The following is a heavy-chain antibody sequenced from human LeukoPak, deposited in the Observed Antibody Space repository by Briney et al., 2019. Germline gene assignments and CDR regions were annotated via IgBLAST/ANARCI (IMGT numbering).Heavy chain of an antibody. CDR2: INHSGST. CDR3: AKGGYYYDRSGYYYRWFDP. V-gene: IGHV4-34*01. J-gene: IGHJ5*02. D-gene: IGHD3-22*01. CDR1: GVSFSVYY. Sequence: PSQTLSLTCALYGVSFSVYYCSWIRQPPGKGLEWIGEINHSGSTNYNPSLKSRVTISVDTSKNQFSLKLSSVTPADPAVYYCAKGGYYYDRSGYYYRWFDPWGQGTLVPVS.